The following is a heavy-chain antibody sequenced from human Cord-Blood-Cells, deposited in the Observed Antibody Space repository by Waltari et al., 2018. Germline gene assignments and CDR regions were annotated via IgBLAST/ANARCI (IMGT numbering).Heavy chain of an antibody. J-gene: IGHJ4*02. V-gene: IGHV4-34*01. Sequence: QVQLKPLGAGLLKPSETLAPPCAVHGGFFSGYYWSWIRQPPGKGLEWIGEINHSGSTNYNPSLKSRVTISVDTSKNQFSLKLSSVTAADTAVYYCATVNYDILTGYYKFDYWGQGTLVTVSS. CDR3: ATVNYDILTGYYKFDY. CDR1: GGFFSGYY. CDR2: INHSGST. D-gene: IGHD3-9*01.